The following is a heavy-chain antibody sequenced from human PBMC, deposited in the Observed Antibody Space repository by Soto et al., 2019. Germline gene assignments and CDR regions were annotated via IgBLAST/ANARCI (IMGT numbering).Heavy chain of an antibody. D-gene: IGHD2-8*01. CDR3: AREVYAIPYYYYYYGMDV. J-gene: IGHJ6*02. CDR2: IYYSGST. CDR1: GGSISSYY. V-gene: IGHV4-59*01. Sequence: PSETLSLTCTVSGGSISSYYWSWIRQPPGKGPEWIGYIYYSGSTNYNPSLKSRVTISVGTSKNQFSLKLSSVTAADTAVYYCAREVYAIPYYYYYYGMDVWGQGTTVTVSS.